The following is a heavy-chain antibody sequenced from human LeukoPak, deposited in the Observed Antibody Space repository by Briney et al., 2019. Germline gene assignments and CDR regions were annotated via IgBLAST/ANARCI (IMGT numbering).Heavy chain of an antibody. D-gene: IGHD3-22*01. V-gene: IGHV4-59*01. CDR2: IYYSGST. Sequence: SETLSLTCTVSGGSISSYYWSWIRQPPGKGLEWIGDIYYSGSTNYNPSPKSRVTISVDTSKNQFSLKLSSVTAADTAVYYCARFTDSSGYYPSYYYYYMDVWGKGTTVTVSS. CDR3: ARFTDSSGYYPSYYYYYMDV. CDR1: GGSISSYY. J-gene: IGHJ6*03.